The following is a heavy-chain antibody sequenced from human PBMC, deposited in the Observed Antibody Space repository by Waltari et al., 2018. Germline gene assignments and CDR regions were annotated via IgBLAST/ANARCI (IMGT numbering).Heavy chain of an antibody. D-gene: IGHD3-10*01. J-gene: IGHJ4*02. CDR2: INAGNGNT. CDR3: ARDRVLLWFGELLAPGDY. V-gene: IGHV1-3*01. Sequence: QVQLVQSGAEVKKPGASVKVSCKASGYTFTSYAMHWVREAPAQRLEWMGWINAGNGNTKYSQKFQGRVTITRDTSASTAYMELSSLRSEDTAVYYCARDRVLLWFGELLAPGDYWGQGTLVTVSS. CDR1: GYTFTSYA.